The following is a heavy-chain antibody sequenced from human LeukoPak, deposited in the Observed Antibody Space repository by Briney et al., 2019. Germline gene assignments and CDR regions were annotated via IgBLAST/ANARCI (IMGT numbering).Heavy chain of an antibody. Sequence: ASVKVSCKASGYTFTSYYMHWVRQAPGQGLEWMGIINPSGGSTSYAQKFQGRVIMTRDTSTSTVYMELSSLRSEDTAVYYCARDLSKQWLVGLRFDPWGQGTLVTVSS. J-gene: IGHJ5*02. D-gene: IGHD6-19*01. CDR3: ARDLSKQWLVGLRFDP. CDR2: INPSGGST. V-gene: IGHV1-46*01. CDR1: GYTFTSYY.